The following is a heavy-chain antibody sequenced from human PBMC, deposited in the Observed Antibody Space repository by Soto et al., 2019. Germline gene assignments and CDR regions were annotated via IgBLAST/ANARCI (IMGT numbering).Heavy chain of an antibody. Sequence: SETLSLTCTISGCSISVYYWSWIRQSPRQGLEWIGYVYDNGRPYYSPSLKSRVTISADTSKNQISLKLTSATAADTAVYYCARGVGSSPPRYWGRGTLVNV. J-gene: IGHJ4*02. CDR3: ARGVGSSPPRY. V-gene: IGHV4-59*01. CDR2: VYDNGRP. CDR1: GCSISVYY. D-gene: IGHD3-9*01.